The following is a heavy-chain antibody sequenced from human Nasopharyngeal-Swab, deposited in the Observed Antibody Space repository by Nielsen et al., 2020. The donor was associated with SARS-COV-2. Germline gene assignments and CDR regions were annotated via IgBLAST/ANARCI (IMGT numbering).Heavy chain of an antibody. J-gene: IGHJ3*02. Sequence: WIRQPPGKGLEWNGYIYYSGSTNYNPSLKSRVTISVDTSKNQFSLKLSSVTAADTAVYYCARESPAGDAFDIWGQGTMVTVSS. D-gene: IGHD1-14*01. CDR3: ARESPAGDAFDI. CDR2: IYYSGST. V-gene: IGHV4-59*01.